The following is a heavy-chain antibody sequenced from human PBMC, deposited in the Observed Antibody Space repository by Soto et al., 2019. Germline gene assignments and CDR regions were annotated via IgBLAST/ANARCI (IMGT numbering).Heavy chain of an antibody. CDR2: ISYDGSNK. J-gene: IGHJ5*02. Sequence: PGGSLRLSCAASGFTFSSYAMRWVRQAPGKGLEWVAVISYDGSNKYYADSVKGRFTISRDNSKNTLYLQMNSLRAEDTAVYYCARDSKDYYDSSGYYVQRFDPWGQGTLVTVSS. D-gene: IGHD3-22*01. V-gene: IGHV3-30-3*01. CDR3: ARDSKDYYDSSGYYVQRFDP. CDR1: GFTFSSYA.